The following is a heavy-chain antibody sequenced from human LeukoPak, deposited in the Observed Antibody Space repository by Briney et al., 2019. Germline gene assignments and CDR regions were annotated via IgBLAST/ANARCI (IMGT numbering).Heavy chain of an antibody. CDR2: FDPEDGET. V-gene: IGHV1-24*01. CDR3: ATAYYDILTGYYRGDWFDP. D-gene: IGHD3-9*01. Sequence: GASVKVSCKVSGDTLTELSMHWVRQAPGKGLEWMGGFDPEDGETIYAQKFQGRVTMTEETSTDTAYMELSSLRSEDTAVYYCATAYYDILTGYYRGDWFDPWGQGTLVTVSS. CDR1: GDTLTELS. J-gene: IGHJ5*02.